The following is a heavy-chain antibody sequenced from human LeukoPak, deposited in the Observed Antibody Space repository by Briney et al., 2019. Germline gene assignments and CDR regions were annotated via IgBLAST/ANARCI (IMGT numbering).Heavy chain of an antibody. Sequence: ASVKVSCKASGGTFSSYAISWVRQAPGQGLEWMGGIMPTFGAANYAQKFQGRVTITTDEFTNTAYMELSSLRSEDTAVYYCAGGLLRGVMRFDYWGQGSLVTVSS. CDR2: IMPTFGAA. J-gene: IGHJ4*02. D-gene: IGHD3-10*01. V-gene: IGHV1-69*05. CDR1: GGTFSSYA. CDR3: AGGLLRGVMRFDY.